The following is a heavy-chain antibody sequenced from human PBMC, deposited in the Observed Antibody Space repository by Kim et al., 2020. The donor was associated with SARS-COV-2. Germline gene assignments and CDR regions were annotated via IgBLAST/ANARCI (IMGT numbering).Heavy chain of an antibody. Sequence: SETLSLTCTVSGGSISSSSYYWGWIRQPPGKGLEWIGSIYYSGSTYYNPSLKSRVTISVDTSKNQFSLKLSSVTAADTAVYYCARTLRGITIFGVVDNDAFDIWGQGTMVTVSS. J-gene: IGHJ3*02. CDR3: ARTLRGITIFGVVDNDAFDI. V-gene: IGHV4-39*01. CDR2: IYYSGST. D-gene: IGHD3-3*01. CDR1: GGSISSSSYY.